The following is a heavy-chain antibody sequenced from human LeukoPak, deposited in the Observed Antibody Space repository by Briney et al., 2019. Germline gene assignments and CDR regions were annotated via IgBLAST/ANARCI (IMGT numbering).Heavy chain of an antibody. Sequence: PSETLSLTCAVYGGSFSGYYWSWIRQPPGKGLEWIGEINHSGSTNYNPSLKSRVTISVDTSKNQFSLKLSSVTAADTAVYYCHGGLSTDYYYGMDVWGQGTTVTVSS. J-gene: IGHJ6*02. D-gene: IGHD3-16*01. CDR3: HGGLSTDYYYGMDV. CDR2: INHSGST. CDR1: GGSFSGYY. V-gene: IGHV4-34*01.